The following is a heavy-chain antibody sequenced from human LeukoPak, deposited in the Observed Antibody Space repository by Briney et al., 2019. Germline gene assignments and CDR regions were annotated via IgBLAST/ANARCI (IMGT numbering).Heavy chain of an antibody. V-gene: IGHV3-53*01. D-gene: IGHD6-13*01. Sequence: GGSLRLSCAASGFTVTTNYMSWVRQAPGKGLEWVSVIYSGGSTYYADSVKGRFTISRDNSKNTLSLQMNSLRAEDTAVYYCANHYSTSWYHGWGQGNLVTVSS. CDR2: IYSGGST. J-gene: IGHJ4*02. CDR3: ANHYSTSWYHG. CDR1: GFTVTTNY.